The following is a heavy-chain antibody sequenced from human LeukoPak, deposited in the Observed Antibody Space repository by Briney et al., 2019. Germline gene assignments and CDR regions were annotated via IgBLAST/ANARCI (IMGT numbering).Heavy chain of an antibody. CDR3: ARVVDYYLDY. V-gene: IGHV3-72*01. CDR2: IRNKANSYTT. Sequence: GGSLRLSCAASGLTFSDHYMDWVRQAPGKGLEWVGRIRNKANSYTTEYAASVKGRFTISRDDSKNSLYLQMNSLKTEDTAVYYCARVVDYYLDYWGQGTLVTVSS. CDR1: GLTFSDHY. D-gene: IGHD6-6*01. J-gene: IGHJ4*02.